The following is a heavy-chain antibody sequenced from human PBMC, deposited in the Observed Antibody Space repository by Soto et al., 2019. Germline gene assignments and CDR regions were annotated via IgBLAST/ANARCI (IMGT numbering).Heavy chain of an antibody. Sequence: QVQLVESGGGVAQPGRSLRLSCAAPGFTFSTYAMHWVRQAPGRGLEWVAAISFDGSKIYYADSVKGRFTISRDNSKNTLYLQMNRLRADDTAVYFCARDTSGLEYFQHWGQGALVTVSS. V-gene: IGHV3-30-3*01. J-gene: IGHJ1*01. CDR2: ISFDGSKI. CDR3: ARDTSGLEYFQH. D-gene: IGHD6-19*01. CDR1: GFTFSTYA.